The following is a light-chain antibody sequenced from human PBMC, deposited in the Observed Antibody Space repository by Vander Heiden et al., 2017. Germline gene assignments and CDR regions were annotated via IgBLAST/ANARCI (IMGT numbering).Light chain of an antibody. V-gene: IGLV5-45*01. CDR3: MIWRSSAWV. CDR1: SRISVGTYT. CDR2: YPSDSNN. J-gene: IGLJ3*02. Sequence: QPVPTHPPSLPTPPEPSASLTCPLRSRISVGTYTTYRYQQNAGSPPQYLLTYPSDSNNQQGSGVPGRFSGSKYASANAGILLISGLESEDEADYYCMIWRSSAWVFGGGTKLTVL.